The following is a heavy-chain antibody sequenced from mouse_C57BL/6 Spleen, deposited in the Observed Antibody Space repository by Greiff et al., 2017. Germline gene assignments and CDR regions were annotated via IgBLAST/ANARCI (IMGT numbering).Heavy chain of an antibody. Sequence: EVQRVESGGGLVKPGGSLKLSCAASGFTFSSYAMSWVRQTPEKRLEWVATISDGGSYTYYPDNVKGRFTISRDNAKNNLYLQMSHLKSEDTAMYYCSRDHITTVVATWDYAMDYWGQGTSVTVSS. CDR3: SRDHITTVVATWDYAMDY. CDR1: GFTFSSYA. J-gene: IGHJ4*01. D-gene: IGHD1-1*01. CDR2: ISDGGSYT. V-gene: IGHV5-4*01.